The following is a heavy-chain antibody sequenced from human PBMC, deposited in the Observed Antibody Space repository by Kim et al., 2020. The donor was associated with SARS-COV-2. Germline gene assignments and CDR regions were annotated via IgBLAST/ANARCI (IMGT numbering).Heavy chain of an antibody. CDR3: VKGGGSGSYSGDS. V-gene: IGHV3-9*01. Sequence: YVDSVKGRLTISRDNGANSLYLQMDRLRPGDTALYYCVKGGGSGSYSGDSWGQGTLVTVSS. J-gene: IGHJ4*02. D-gene: IGHD3-10*01.